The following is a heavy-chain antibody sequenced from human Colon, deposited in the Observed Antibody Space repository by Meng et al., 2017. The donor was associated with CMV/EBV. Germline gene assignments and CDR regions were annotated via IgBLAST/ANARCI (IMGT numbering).Heavy chain of an antibody. CDR2: ISGTGSTI. Sequence: SCAASGFPFRDYYMSWLRKAPGKGLEWVSYISGTGSTIYYADSVKGRFTISRDNAKNSLYLQMNSLRVEDTAVYFCARGGAAIRFDPWGQGTLVTVSS. D-gene: IGHD1-26*01. CDR1: GFPFRDYY. V-gene: IGHV3-11*04. J-gene: IGHJ5*02. CDR3: ARGGAAIRFDP.